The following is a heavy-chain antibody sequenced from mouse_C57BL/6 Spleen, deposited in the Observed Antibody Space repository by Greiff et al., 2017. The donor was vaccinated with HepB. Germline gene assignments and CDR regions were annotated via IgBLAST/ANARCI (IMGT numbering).Heavy chain of an antibody. CDR3: ARWDSTTVVATNYFDY. CDR1: GYAFSSYW. Sequence: QVQLQQSGAELVKPGASVKISCKASGYAFSSYWMNWVKQRPGKGLEWIGQIYPGDGDTNYNGKFKGKATLTADKSSSTAYMQLSSLTSEDSAVYFCARWDSTTVVATNYFDYGGQGTTLTVSS. V-gene: IGHV1-80*01. D-gene: IGHD1-1*01. J-gene: IGHJ2*01. CDR2: IYPGDGDT.